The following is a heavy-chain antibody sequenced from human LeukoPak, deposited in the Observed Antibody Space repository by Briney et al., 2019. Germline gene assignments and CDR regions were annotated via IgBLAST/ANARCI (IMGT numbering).Heavy chain of an antibody. V-gene: IGHV4-39*01. CDR1: GGSISSSNYF. D-gene: IGHD3-10*01. CDR3: ARYVVYGSGKYYFDY. J-gene: IGHJ4*02. Sequence: TPSETLSLTCTVSGGSISSSNYFWSWIRQPPGQELEWIASINYGGTTYYNPSLKSRVTISVDTSKNQFSLGLTSVTAADTAVYLCARYVVYGSGKYYFDYWGQGSLVSVSS. CDR2: INYGGTT.